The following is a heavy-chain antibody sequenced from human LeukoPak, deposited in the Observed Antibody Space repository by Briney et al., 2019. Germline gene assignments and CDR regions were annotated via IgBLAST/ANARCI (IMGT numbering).Heavy chain of an antibody. V-gene: IGHV3-11*01. Sequence: GGSLRLSCAASGFTFSDYYMSWIRQAPGKGLEWVSYISSSGSTTYYADSVKGRFTISRDNSKNSLYLQMNSLRAEDTAVYYCAKDRISCITTSCPQGLDYWGQGTLVTVSS. CDR3: AKDRISCITTSCPQGLDY. CDR2: ISSSGSTT. J-gene: IGHJ4*02. D-gene: IGHD2-2*01. CDR1: GFTFSDYY.